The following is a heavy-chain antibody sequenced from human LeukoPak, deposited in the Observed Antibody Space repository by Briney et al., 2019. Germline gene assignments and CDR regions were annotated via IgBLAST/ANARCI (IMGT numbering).Heavy chain of an antibody. CDR2: IYYSGST. J-gene: IGHJ4*03. CDR3: ARSSRRYCGGGGCFGY. D-gene: IGHD2-15*01. Sequence: PSQTLSLTCAVSGGSISSGGYYWSWIRQPPGTGLEWIGYIYYSGSTNYNPSLKSRVTMSVDTSQNQFSLKLSSVTAADTAVYYCARSSRRYCGGGGCFGYWGQGTLVTVSS. V-gene: IGHV4-61*08. CDR1: GGSISSGGYY.